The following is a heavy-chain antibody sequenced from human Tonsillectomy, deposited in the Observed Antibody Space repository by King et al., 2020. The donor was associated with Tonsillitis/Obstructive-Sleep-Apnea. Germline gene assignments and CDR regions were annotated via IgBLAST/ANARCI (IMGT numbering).Heavy chain of an antibody. CDR1: GYTFTSCG. Sequence: VQLVESGAEVKKPGASVKVSCKASGYTFTSCGISWVRQAPGQGLEWMGWISTYNGNTNYAQKLQGRVNMTTDKSTTTAYMEMRSLRSDDTAVYYCAKSNWNDGWTPGYYFDYWGQGTLVTVSS. J-gene: IGHJ4*02. D-gene: IGHD1-20*01. CDR3: AKSNWNDGWTPGYYFDY. CDR2: ISTYNGNT. V-gene: IGHV1-18*01.